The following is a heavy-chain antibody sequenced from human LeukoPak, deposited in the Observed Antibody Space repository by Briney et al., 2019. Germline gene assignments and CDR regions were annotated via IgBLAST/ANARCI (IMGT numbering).Heavy chain of an antibody. CDR2: INDSGST. V-gene: IGHV4-34*01. CDR3: ARPLSYYGSGYYAFGI. Sequence: PSETLSLTCAVYVGSFSGYYWTWIRQSPGQGLEWIGEINDSGSTNYSPSLKSRVTISVDTSKNQFSLKLTSVTAADTAVYYCARPLSYYGSGYYAFGIWGQGTVVTVSS. D-gene: IGHD3-10*01. CDR1: VGSFSGYY. J-gene: IGHJ3*02.